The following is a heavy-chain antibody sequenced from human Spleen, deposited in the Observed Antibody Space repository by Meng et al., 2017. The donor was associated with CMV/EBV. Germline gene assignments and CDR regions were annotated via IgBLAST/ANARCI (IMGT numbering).Heavy chain of an antibody. CDR3: ARGVRAFDY. Sequence: LRLSCAASGFTFRNYAMHWVRQAPGKGLEWVAVIAYDGSEKYYADSVKGRFTISKDNSKNTLYLQMNSLRAEDTAVYYCARGVRAFDYWGQGTLVTVSS. CDR1: GFTFRNYA. CDR2: IAYDGSEK. D-gene: IGHD3-22*01. J-gene: IGHJ4*02. V-gene: IGHV3-30*04.